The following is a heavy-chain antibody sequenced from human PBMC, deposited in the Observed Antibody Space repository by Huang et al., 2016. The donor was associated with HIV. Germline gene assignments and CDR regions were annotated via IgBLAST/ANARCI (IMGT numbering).Heavy chain of an antibody. V-gene: IGHV1-8*01. J-gene: IGHJ4*02. CDR1: GYSFGSYD. CDR2: MNPNSGNT. D-gene: IGHD1-20*01. Sequence: QVRLVQSGTEVRKPGASVKVSCEASGYSFGSYDINWVRQATGQGLEWMGVMNPNSGNTGYAQQFQDRVIMTRNTSISTAYLELTSLRSEDTAKYFCVRGWYISALPYFDYWGQGTLVTVSS. CDR3: VRGWYISALPYFDY.